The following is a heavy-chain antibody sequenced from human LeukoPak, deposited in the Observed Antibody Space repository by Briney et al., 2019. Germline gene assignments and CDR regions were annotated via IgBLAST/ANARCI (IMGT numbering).Heavy chain of an antibody. J-gene: IGHJ6*02. V-gene: IGHV3-23*01. CDR2: ISGSGGDS. CDR1: GFTFNNFA. D-gene: IGHD2/OR15-2a*01. CDR3: ARPQGGTTRSHGMDF. Sequence: GGSLRLSCAASGFTFNNFAMSWVRQAPGKGLEWVSLISGSGGDSKSVDSVKGRFVISRDNSKNTLYLQMNSLRAEDTGVYYCARPQGGTTRSHGMDFWGQGTAVTVSS.